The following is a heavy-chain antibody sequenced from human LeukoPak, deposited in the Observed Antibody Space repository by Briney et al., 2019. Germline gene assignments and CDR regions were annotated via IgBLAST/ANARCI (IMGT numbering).Heavy chain of an antibody. J-gene: IGHJ4*02. D-gene: IGHD2-8*01. V-gene: IGHV1-2*02. Sequence: ASVKVSCKASGYTFTGYYMHWVRQAPGQGLEWMGWINPNSGGTNYAQKFQGRVTMTRDTSISTAYMELSSLRSEDMAVYYCAREYCTNGVCYMFFDYWGQGTLVTVSS. CDR2: INPNSGGT. CDR3: AREYCTNGVCYMFFDY. CDR1: GYTFTGYY.